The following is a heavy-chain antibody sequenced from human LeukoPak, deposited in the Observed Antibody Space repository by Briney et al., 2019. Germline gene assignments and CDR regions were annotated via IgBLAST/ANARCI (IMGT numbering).Heavy chain of an antibody. CDR1: GFTFSSYA. CDR2: ISGSGGST. V-gene: IGHV3-23*01. J-gene: IGHJ6*02. D-gene: IGHD6-13*01. CDR3: ARDGYRAAAYYGMDV. Sequence: GGSLRLSCAASGFTFSSYAMSWVRQAPGKGLEWVSAISGSGGSTYYADSVKGRFTISRDNAKNSLYLQMNSLRAEDTTVYYCARDGYRAAAYYGMDVWGQGTTVTVSS.